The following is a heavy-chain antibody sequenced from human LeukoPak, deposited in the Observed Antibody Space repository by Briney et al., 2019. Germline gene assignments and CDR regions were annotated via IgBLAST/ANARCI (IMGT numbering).Heavy chain of an antibody. V-gene: IGHV3-23*01. D-gene: IGHD3-16*01. Sequence: GSLRLSCAASGLTFSNYAMNWVRQASGKGLEWVSGITDSGRKTYYADSVKGRFSISRDNSKNTLYLQMNSLRAEDTAVYYCARILAAYTTNFDYWGQGTLVTVSS. CDR3: ARILAAYTTNFDY. J-gene: IGHJ4*02. CDR2: ITDSGRKT. CDR1: GLTFSNYA.